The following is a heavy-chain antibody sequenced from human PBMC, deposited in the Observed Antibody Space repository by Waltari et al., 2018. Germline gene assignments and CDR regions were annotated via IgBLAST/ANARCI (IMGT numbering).Heavy chain of an antibody. CDR1: GYTFTSYA. CDR2: INAGNGNT. D-gene: IGHD6-13*01. J-gene: IGHJ4*02. CDR3: ARPSSSSWPRGFDY. Sequence: QVQLVQSGAEVKKPGASVKVSCKASGYTFTSYAMHWVRQAPGQRLEWMGWINAGNGNTKYSQKFQGRVTITRDTSASTADMELSSLRSEDTAVYYCARPSSSSWPRGFDYWGQGTLVTVSS. V-gene: IGHV1-3*01.